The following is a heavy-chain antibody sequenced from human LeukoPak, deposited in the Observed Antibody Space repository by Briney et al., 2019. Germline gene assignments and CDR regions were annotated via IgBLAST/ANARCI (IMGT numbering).Heavy chain of an antibody. CDR2: IYHSGST. J-gene: IGHJ4*02. Sequence: SETLSLTCSVSGYSISSGYYWGWIRQPPGKGLEWIGSIYHSGSTYYNPSLKSRVTISVDTSKNQFSLKLSSVTAADTAVYYCARGDSIAARRGSLDYWGQGTLVTVAS. V-gene: IGHV4-38-2*02. CDR1: GYSISSGYY. CDR3: ARGDSIAARRGSLDY. D-gene: IGHD6-6*01.